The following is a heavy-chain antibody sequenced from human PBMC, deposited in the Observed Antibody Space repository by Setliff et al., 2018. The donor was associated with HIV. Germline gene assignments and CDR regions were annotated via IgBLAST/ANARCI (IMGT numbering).Heavy chain of an antibody. CDR3: ARSYIAFLSTWYYGMDV. D-gene: IGHD5-18*01. J-gene: IGHJ6*02. V-gene: IGHV1-3*01. CDR2: INAGNGDT. Sequence: GASVKVSCKTSGFTFSNYAIHWVRQAPGQGLEWMGWINAGNGDTRYSPKFQGRVTLTRDTSISTAYMELNRLRSDDTAVYYCARSYIAFLSTWYYGMDVWGQGTTVTVSS. CDR1: GFTFSNYA.